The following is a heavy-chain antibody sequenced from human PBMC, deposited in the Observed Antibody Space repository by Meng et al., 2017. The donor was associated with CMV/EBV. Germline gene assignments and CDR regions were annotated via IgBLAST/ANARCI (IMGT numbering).Heavy chain of an antibody. CDR3: ARDYGDLRQDY. J-gene: IGHJ4*02. CDR1: GGSISSSSYY. V-gene: IGHV4-39*07. Sequence: PQESGPGLVKPSETLSLTCTVSGGSISSSSYYWGWIRQPPGKGLEWIGSIYYSGSTYYNPSLKSRVTISVDTSKNQFSLKLSSVTAADTAVYYCARDYGDLRQDYWGQGTLVTVSS. CDR2: IYYSGST. D-gene: IGHD4-17*01.